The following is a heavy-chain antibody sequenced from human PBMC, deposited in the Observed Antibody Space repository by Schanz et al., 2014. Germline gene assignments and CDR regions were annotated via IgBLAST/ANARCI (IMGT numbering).Heavy chain of an antibody. V-gene: IGHV1-46*03. Sequence: QLMQSGSEVRKPGASVKVSCKASGYTFTTYYIHWVRQAPGQGLEWMGLINPSVGNTNYAQKFRGRVTMTRDTSTSTVYMELSSLRSEDTAVYYCARGGFFDSTSFDSWGQGTLVTVSS. CDR3: ARGGFFDSTSFDS. J-gene: IGHJ4*02. D-gene: IGHD2-2*01. CDR2: INPSVGNT. CDR1: GYTFTTYY.